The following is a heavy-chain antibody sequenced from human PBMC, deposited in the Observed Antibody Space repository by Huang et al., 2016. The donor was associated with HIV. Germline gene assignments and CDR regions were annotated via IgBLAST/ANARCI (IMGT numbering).Heavy chain of an antibody. J-gene: IGHJ2*01. Sequence: QVQLQESGPGLVKPSETLSLTCTISGGPISSYYWSWIRQPPGKGVEWFGFVFPSGSTKSRPSLKSRVAISGTSKNHFSLRLSSVTAADTAVSYCARVANYYDDSGYSWYFDLWGRGTLVTVSS. CDR2: VFPSGST. CDR1: GGPISSYY. V-gene: IGHV4-4*08. CDR3: ARVANYYDDSGYSWYFDL. D-gene: IGHD3-22*01.